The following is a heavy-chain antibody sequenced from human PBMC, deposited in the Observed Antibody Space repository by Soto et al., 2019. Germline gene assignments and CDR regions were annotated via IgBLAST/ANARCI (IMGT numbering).Heavy chain of an antibody. D-gene: IGHD6-13*01. CDR2: IYYSGST. J-gene: IGHJ4*02. Sequence: ASETLSLTCTVSGGSISSGGYYWSWIRQHPGKGLEWIGYIYYSGSTYYNPSLKSRVTISVDTSKNQFSLKLSSVTAADTAVYYCARFSLAAAGPIDYWGQGTLVTVSS. V-gene: IGHV4-31*03. CDR3: ARFSLAAAGPIDY. CDR1: GGSISSGGYY.